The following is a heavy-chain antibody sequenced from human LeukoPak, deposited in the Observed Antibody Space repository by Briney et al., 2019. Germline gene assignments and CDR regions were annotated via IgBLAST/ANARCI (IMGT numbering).Heavy chain of an antibody. J-gene: IGHJ6*02. CDR1: GFTFSDYG. V-gene: IGHV3-30*03. D-gene: IGHD3-10*01. CDR3: VRGEYYSSSGMDV. CDR2: ISYDGSNE. Sequence: GGSLRLSCAASGFTFSDYGMHWVRQAPGKGLEWVAAISYDGSNEYFGDSLKGRSTIFRDNSKNTLYLQMNRLRVEDTAVYYCVRGEYYSSSGMDVWGQGTTVTVSS.